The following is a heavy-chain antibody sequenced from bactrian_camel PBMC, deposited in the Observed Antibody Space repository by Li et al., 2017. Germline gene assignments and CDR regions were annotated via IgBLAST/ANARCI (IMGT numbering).Heavy chain of an antibody. D-gene: IGHD1*01. J-gene: IGHJ4*01. CDR1: GYTYLRAY. CDR3: VTGVLDDEYIS. CDR2: IGSDGTT. Sequence: HVQLVESGGDSVQAGGSLRLSCVASGYTYLRAYMAWFRQVPGKEREGVAAIGSDGTTTYADFAKGRFTISKDNAKRTGYLQMNSLKPEDTAMYYCVTGVLDDEYISWGQGTQVTVS. V-gene: IGHV3S53*01.